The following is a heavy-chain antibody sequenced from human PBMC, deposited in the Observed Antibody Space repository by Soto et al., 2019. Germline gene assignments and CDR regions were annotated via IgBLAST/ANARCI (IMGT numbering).Heavy chain of an antibody. Sequence: SVKVSCKSSGGTFSSYAISWVRQAPGQGLEWMGGIIPIFGTANYAQKFQGRVTITADESTSTAYMELSSLRSEDTAVYYCASNPYSSRWNWFDPWGQGTLVTVSS. CDR3: ASNPYSSRWNWFDP. V-gene: IGHV1-69*13. J-gene: IGHJ5*02. CDR2: IIPIFGTA. D-gene: IGHD6-13*01. CDR1: GGTFSSYA.